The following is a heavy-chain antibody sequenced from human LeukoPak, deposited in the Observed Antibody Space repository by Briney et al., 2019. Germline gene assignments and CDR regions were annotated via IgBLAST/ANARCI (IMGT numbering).Heavy chain of an antibody. CDR3: ARDPYNPGAFDI. Sequence: GGSLRLSCVASGFTFSSYWMYWVRQDPGKGLVWVSGMKGDGSDTTYADSVKGRFTISRDNAKNSLYLQMNSLRAEDTAVYYCARDPYNPGAFDIWGQGTMVTVPS. J-gene: IGHJ3*02. CDR1: GFTFSSYW. V-gene: IGHV3-74*01. D-gene: IGHD1-14*01. CDR2: MKGDGSDT.